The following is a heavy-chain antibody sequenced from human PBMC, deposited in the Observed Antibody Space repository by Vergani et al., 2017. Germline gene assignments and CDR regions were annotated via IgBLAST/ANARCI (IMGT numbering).Heavy chain of an antibody. CDR2: ISYDGSNK. CDR3: ARDPGGAFYYDSSGYYEAYYFDY. J-gene: IGHJ4*02. CDR1: GFTFSSYA. Sequence: QVQLVESGGGVVQPGRSLRLYCAASGFTFSSYAMHWVRQAPGKGLEWVAVISYDGSNKYYADSVKGRFTISRDNSKNTLYLQMNSLRAEDTAVYYCARDPGGAFYYDSSGYYEAYYFDYWGQGTLVTVSS. V-gene: IGHV3-30-3*01. D-gene: IGHD3-22*01.